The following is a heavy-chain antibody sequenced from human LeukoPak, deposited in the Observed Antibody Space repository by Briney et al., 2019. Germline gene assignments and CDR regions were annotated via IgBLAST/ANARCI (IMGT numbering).Heavy chain of an antibody. CDR3: ARDLFCTNGVCYGNWFDP. CDR2: ISAYNGNT. CDR1: GYTFTSYG. D-gene: IGHD2-8*01. Sequence: ASVKVSCKASGYTFTSYGISWVRQAPGQGVEWMGWISAYNGNTNYAQKLQGRVTMTTDTSTSTAYMELRSLRSDDTAVYYCARDLFCTNGVCYGNWFDPWGQGTLVTVSS. J-gene: IGHJ5*02. V-gene: IGHV1-18*01.